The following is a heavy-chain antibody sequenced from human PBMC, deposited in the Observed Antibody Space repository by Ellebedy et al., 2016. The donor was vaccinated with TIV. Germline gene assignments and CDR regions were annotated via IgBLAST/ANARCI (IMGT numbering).Heavy chain of an antibody. D-gene: IGHD3-10*01. Sequence: AASVKVSCKASGYMFTSYGIGWVRQAPGQGLEWMGWISGDNGNTRYARNLQGRVNMTTDTSTSTVYMELRSLRSDDTAVYYCARDNIPGSYYNAGMDVWGQGTTVTVSS. V-gene: IGHV1-18*04. CDR1: GYMFTSYG. CDR3: ARDNIPGSYYNAGMDV. CDR2: ISGDNGNT. J-gene: IGHJ6*02.